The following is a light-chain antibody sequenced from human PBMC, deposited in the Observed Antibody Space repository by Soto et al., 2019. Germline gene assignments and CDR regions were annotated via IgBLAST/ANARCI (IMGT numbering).Light chain of an antibody. V-gene: IGKV3-20*01. CDR2: GAS. CDR1: QSFTSSY. J-gene: IGKJ1*01. CDR3: QQYGNSRGT. Sequence: LTQSPGTLSLSPGERATLSCRASQSFTSSYLAWYQQKPGQAPRLLIYGASSRATGIPDRFSGSGSGTDFTLTISGLEPEDFAVYYCQQYGNSRGTFGQGTKVDIK.